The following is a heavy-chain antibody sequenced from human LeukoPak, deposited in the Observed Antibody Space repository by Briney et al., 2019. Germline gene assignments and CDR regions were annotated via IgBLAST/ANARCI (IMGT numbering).Heavy chain of an antibody. CDR1: GYTFTSYA. CDR3: ALVVPAAISPPDV. J-gene: IGHJ4*02. Sequence: ASVQVSCKASGYTFTSYAMRWVRQAPGQRLEWMGWINAGNGNTKYSQKFQGRVTITRDTSASTAYMELSSLRSEDTAVYYCALVVPAAISPPDVWGQGTLVTVSS. D-gene: IGHD2-2*02. CDR2: INAGNGNT. V-gene: IGHV1-3*01.